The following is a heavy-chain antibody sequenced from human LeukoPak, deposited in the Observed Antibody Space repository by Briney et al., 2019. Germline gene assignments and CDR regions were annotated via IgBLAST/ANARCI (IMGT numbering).Heavy chain of an antibody. Sequence: ASVKVSCKASGYTFTTYDITWVRQATGQGLEWMGWMNPNSGDTAYAQKFQGRVAMTRDTSISTAYMELSSLRSEDTAVYYCARGLGDYYDTSGYYYAVPAHWGQETLVTVSS. CDR1: GYTFTTYD. J-gene: IGHJ4*02. CDR2: MNPNSGDT. V-gene: IGHV1-8*01. CDR3: ARGLGDYYDTSGYYYAVPAH. D-gene: IGHD3-22*01.